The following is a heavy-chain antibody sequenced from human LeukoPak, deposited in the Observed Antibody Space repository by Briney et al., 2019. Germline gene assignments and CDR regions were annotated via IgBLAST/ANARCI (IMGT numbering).Heavy chain of an antibody. D-gene: IGHD3-3*01. CDR3: ARDLRFLEWFFDY. Sequence: PGGSLRLSCAASGFTFSSYGMHWVRQAPGKGLEWVAVIWYDGSNKYYADSVKGRFTISRDNSKNTLYLQMNSLRAEDTAVYYCARDLRFLEWFFDYWGQGTLVTVSS. CDR1: GFTFSSYG. V-gene: IGHV3-33*01. CDR2: IWYDGSNK. J-gene: IGHJ4*02.